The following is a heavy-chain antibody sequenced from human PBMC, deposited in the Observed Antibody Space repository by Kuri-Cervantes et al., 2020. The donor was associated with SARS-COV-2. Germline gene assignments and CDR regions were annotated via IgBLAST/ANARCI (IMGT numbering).Heavy chain of an antibody. D-gene: IGHD2-2*01. V-gene: IGHV4-59*12. CDR1: GGSISSYY. CDR2: IYYSGST. J-gene: IGHJ4*02. CDR3: ARGGFIVVVPAVPFDY. Sequence: SETLSLTCTVSGGSISSYYWSWIRQPPGKGLEWIGYIYYSGSTNYNPSLKSRVTISVDTSKNQFSLKLSSVTAADTAVYYCARGGFIVVVPAVPFDYWGQGTLVTVSS.